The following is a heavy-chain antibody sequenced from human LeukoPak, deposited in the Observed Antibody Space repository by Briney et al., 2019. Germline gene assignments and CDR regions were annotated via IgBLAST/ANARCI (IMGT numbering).Heavy chain of an antibody. J-gene: IGHJ4*02. CDR2: INPSGGST. V-gene: IGHV1-46*01. D-gene: IGHD3-16*02. CDR3: ARDQSAGYPYVWASYRSLSLFDH. CDR1: GYTFTSYY. Sequence: ASVKVSCKASGYTFTSYYMHWVRQAPGQGLEWMGVINPSGGSTSCAQKFQGRVTMTRDTSTSTVYMELSSLTSEDTAVYYCARDQSAGYPYVWASYRSLSLFDHWGQGTLVTVSS.